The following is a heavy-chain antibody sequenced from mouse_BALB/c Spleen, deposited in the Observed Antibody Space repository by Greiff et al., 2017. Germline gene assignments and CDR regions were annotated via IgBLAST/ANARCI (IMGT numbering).Heavy chain of an antibody. CDR1: GFTFTDYY. Sequence: EVMLVESGGGLVQPGGSLRLSCATSGFTFTDYYMSWVRQPPGKALEWLGFIRNKANGYTTEYSASVKGRFTISRDNSQSILYLQMNTLRAEDSATYYCARDKPPLYWGQGTLVTVSA. V-gene: IGHV7-3*02. CDR2: IRNKANGYTT. J-gene: IGHJ3*01. CDR3: ARDKPPLY.